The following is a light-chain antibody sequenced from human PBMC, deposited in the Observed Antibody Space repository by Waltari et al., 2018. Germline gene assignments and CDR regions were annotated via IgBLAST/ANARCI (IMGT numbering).Light chain of an antibody. CDR1: QGISSW. V-gene: IGKV1-5*03. Sequence: DIQMTQSPTTLSASVGDRVTITCRASQGISSWLAWYQQKPGKAPKLRIHKASTLQTGVPSRFIGSGSGTEFILTISSLQPDDFATYYCQHYNNASRLYTFGQGTKLEIK. CDR3: QHYNNASRLYT. CDR2: KAS. J-gene: IGKJ2*01.